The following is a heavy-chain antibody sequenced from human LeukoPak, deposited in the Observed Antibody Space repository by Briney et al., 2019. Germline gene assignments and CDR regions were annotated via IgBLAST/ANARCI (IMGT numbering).Heavy chain of an antibody. J-gene: IGHJ4*02. CDR3: ARRRYYDSSGYYYDY. CDR1: GGSISSYY. CDR2: IYTSGST. D-gene: IGHD3-22*01. V-gene: IGHV4-4*09. Sequence: SETLSLTCTVSGGSISSYYWSWIRQPPGKGLEWIGYIYTSGSTNYNPSLKSRVTISVDTSKNQFSLKLSSVTAADTAVHYCARRRYYDSSGYYYDYWGQGTLVTVSS.